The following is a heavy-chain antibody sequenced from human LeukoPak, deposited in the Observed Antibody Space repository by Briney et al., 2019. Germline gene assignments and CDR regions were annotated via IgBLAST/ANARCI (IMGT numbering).Heavy chain of an antibody. V-gene: IGHV4-39*07. CDR1: GGSISSSSYY. J-gene: IGHJ4*02. CDR3: ARVFLCSSCPGRLYYFDY. D-gene: IGHD6-13*01. Sequence: SETLSLTCTVSGGSISSSSYYWGWIRQPPGKGLEWIGSIYYSGSTYYNPSLKSRVTISVDTSKNQFSLKLSSVTAADTAVYYCARVFLCSSCPGRLYYFDYWGQGTLVTVSS. CDR2: IYYSGST.